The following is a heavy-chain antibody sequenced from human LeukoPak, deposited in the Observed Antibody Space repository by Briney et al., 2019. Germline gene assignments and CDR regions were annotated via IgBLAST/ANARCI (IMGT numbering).Heavy chain of an antibody. CDR2: IVVGSGNT. J-gene: IGHJ6*03. V-gene: IGHV1-58*02. CDR1: GFTFTSSA. Sequence: ASVKVSCKASGFTFTSSAMQWVRQARGQRLEWIGWIVVGSGNTNYAQKFQERVTITRDMSASTAYMELSSLRSEDTAVYYCAASLTPYYYYYMDVWGKGTTVTVSS. D-gene: IGHD1-14*01. CDR3: AASLTPYYYYYMDV.